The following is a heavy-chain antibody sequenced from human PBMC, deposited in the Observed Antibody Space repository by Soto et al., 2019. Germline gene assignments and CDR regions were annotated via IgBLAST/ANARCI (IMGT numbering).Heavy chain of an antibody. J-gene: IGHJ4*02. Sequence: PGGSLRLSCAASGFTFSTYAMTWARQAPGKGLEWVSVISDSGDSTYYADSVKGRFTISRDNSKNTLYLQMSSLRAEDTAVYYCAKEVTGGQIQIWLPLDYWGQGTLVTVSS. CDR3: AKEVTGGQIQIWLPLDY. CDR2: ISDSGDST. D-gene: IGHD5-18*01. CDR1: GFTFSTYA. V-gene: IGHV3-23*01.